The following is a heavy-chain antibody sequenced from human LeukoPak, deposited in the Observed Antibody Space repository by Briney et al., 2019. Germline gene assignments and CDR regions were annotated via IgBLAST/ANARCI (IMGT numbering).Heavy chain of an antibody. D-gene: IGHD5-12*01. CDR3: ARIPRTWLRFPYFDY. CDR1: AFTFSNHT. J-gene: IGHJ4*02. CDR2: ISYDGSNK. V-gene: IGHV3-30-3*01. Sequence: PGGSLRLSCAASAFTFSNHTMQWVRQAPGKGLEWVAVISYDGSNKYYADSVKGRFTISRDNSKNTLYLQMNSLRGEDTAVYYCARIPRTWLRFPYFDYWGQGTLVTVSS.